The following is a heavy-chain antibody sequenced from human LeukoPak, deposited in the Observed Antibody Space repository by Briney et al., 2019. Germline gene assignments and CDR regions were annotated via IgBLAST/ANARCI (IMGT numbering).Heavy chain of an antibody. CDR2: ISAYNGNT. J-gene: IGHJ6*02. CDR3: ARSVVRGPPGAYYYYGMDV. CDR1: GYTFTSYG. Sequence: ASVKVSCKASGYTFTSYGISWVRQAPGQGLEWMGWISAYNGNTNYAQKLQGRVTMTTDTSTSTAYMELRSLRSDDTAVYYCARSVVRGPPGAYYYYGMDVWGQGTTVTVSS. D-gene: IGHD3-10*01. V-gene: IGHV1-18*01.